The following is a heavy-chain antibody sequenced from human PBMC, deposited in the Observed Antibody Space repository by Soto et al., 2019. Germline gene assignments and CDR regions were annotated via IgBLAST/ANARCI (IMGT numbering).Heavy chain of an antibody. CDR1: GYSFTSYW. D-gene: IGHD1-20*01. Sequence: GESLKISCNGSGYSFTSYWIGWVRQMSGKGLEWMGIIYPGDSDTRYSPSFQGQVTISADKSVSTAYLQWSSLKASDTAMYYCARAIAGTLNPYHFDYWGQGTLVTVSS. J-gene: IGHJ4*02. V-gene: IGHV5-51*01. CDR3: ARAIAGTLNPYHFDY. CDR2: IYPGDSDT.